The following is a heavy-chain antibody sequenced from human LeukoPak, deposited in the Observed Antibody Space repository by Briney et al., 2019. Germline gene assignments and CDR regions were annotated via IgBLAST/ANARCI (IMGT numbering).Heavy chain of an antibody. J-gene: IGHJ4*02. CDR3: AKDFSRGVIIRLFDY. CDR1: GFTFSSYG. CDR2: IRYDGSNK. Sequence: GGSLRLSCAASGFTFSSYGMHWVRQAPGKGLEWVAFIRYDGSNKYYADSVKGRFTISRDNSKNTLYLQMNSLRAEDTAVYYCAKDFSRGVIIRLFDYWGQGTLVTVSS. D-gene: IGHD3-10*01. V-gene: IGHV3-30*02.